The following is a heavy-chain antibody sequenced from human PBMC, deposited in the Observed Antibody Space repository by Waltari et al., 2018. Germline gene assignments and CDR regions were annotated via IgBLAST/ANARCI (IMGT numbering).Heavy chain of an antibody. D-gene: IGHD2-2*02. V-gene: IGHV5-51*01. CDR1: VDRFKQHS. CDR3: VRHGLYGCNTAGCYTSYYYYLMDV. J-gene: IGHJ6*02. CDR2: IYPDEVST. Sequence: EVKLAQSGAEGKKPAESVRIPGKASVDRFKQHSIGWVRHRPGHGMEWMGIIYPDEVSTTYSPSFQGQVTVSVDKSSSTAYLQWSSLKASDTAIYYCVRHGLYGCNTAGCYTSYYYYLMDVWGQGTTVTVSS.